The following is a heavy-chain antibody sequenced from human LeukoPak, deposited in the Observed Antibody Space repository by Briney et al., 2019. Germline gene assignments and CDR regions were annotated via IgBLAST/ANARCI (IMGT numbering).Heavy chain of an antibody. J-gene: IGHJ5*02. Sequence: SETLSLTCTVSGGSISSYYWTWIRQPPGKGLEWIGYIYSSGRTNYNPSHKSQVTMSVDTSKNQFSLKVISVTAADTAVYYCARPSAGFNSSYRFAPWGQGTLVTVSS. V-gene: IGHV4-4*09. CDR3: ARPSAGFNSSYRFAP. D-gene: IGHD2/OR15-2a*01. CDR1: GGSISSYY. CDR2: IYSSGRT.